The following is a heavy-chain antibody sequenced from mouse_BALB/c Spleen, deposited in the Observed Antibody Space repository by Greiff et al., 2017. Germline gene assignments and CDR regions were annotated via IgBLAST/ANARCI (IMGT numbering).Heavy chain of an antibody. Sequence: QVQLKQPGAELVKPGASVKLSCKASGYTFTSYWMHWVKQRPGQGLEWIGEIDPSDSYTNYNQKFKGKATLTVDKSSSTAYMQLSSLTSEDSAVYYCARRGLADAMDYWGQGTSVTVSS. CDR2: IDPSDSYT. J-gene: IGHJ4*01. D-gene: IGHD3-3*01. V-gene: IGHV1-69*02. CDR3: ARRGLADAMDY. CDR1: GYTFTSYW.